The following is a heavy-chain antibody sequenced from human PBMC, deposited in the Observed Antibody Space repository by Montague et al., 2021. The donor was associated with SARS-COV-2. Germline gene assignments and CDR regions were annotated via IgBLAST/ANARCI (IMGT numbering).Heavy chain of an antibody. J-gene: IGHJ3*02. Sequence: SETLSLTCTASGGSISSNNYYWDWIRQPPEKGLEWIGSIYDSGSTYYNPSLKSRVTISVDTSKNHFSLKLNSVTAADTAVYYCARRGRKLLPVATTIGGFDIWGQGTMVTVSS. CDR1: GGSISSNNYY. D-gene: IGHD5-12*01. CDR2: IYDSGST. V-gene: IGHV4-39*02. CDR3: ARRGRKLLPVATTIGGFDI.